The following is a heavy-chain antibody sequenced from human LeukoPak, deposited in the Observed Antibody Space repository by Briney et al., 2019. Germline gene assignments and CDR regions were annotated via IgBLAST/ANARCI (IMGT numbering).Heavy chain of an antibody. CDR1: GYTFTGYY. CDR3: ASPKTPHSSSSPAHY. D-gene: IGHD6-6*01. Sequence: ASVKVSCKASGYTFTGYYMHWVRQAPGQGLEWMGWINPNSGGTNYAQKFQGRVTMTRDTSISTAYMELSRLRSDDTAVYYCASPKTPHSSSSPAHYWGQGTLATVSS. J-gene: IGHJ4*02. CDR2: INPNSGGT. V-gene: IGHV1-2*02.